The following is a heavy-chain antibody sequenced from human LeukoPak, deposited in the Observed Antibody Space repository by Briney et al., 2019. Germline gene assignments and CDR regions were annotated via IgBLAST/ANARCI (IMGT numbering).Heavy chain of an antibody. V-gene: IGHV3-53*01. CDR3: ARNPVHDY. CDR1: GFTFSSYW. CDR2: IYSGGST. J-gene: IGHJ4*02. Sequence: GGSLRLSCAASGFTFSSYWMNWARQAPGKELEWVSVIYSGGSTYYADSVKGRFTISRDNSKNTLYLQMNSLRAEDTAVYYCARNPVHDYWGQGTLVTVSS.